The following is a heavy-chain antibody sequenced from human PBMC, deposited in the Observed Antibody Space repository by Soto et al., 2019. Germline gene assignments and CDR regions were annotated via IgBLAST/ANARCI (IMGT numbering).Heavy chain of an antibody. J-gene: IGHJ4*02. CDR1: GFTFSNYW. D-gene: IGHD2-15*01. CDR3: SRDVVVGAKALNY. Sequence: GGSLRLSCAASGFTFSNYWMTWVRQAPGKGLEWVANIKEDGSEKHYVDSVKSRFTISRDNAKNSLYLQMNSLRVEDTAVYFCSRDVVVGAKALNYWGQGALVTVSS. CDR2: IKEDGSEK. V-gene: IGHV3-7*01.